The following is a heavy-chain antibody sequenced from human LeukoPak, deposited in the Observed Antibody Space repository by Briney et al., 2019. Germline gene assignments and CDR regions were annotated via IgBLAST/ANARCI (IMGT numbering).Heavy chain of an antibody. CDR1: GGSFSGYY. J-gene: IGHJ4*02. D-gene: IGHD3-3*01. V-gene: IGHV4-34*01. Sequence: SETLSLTCAVYGGSFSGYYWSWIRQPPGKGLEWIGEINHSGSTNYNPSLKSRVTISVDTSKNQFSLKLSSVTAADTAVYYCARENTIFGAFDYWGQGTLVTVSS. CDR3: ARENTIFGAFDY. CDR2: INHSGST.